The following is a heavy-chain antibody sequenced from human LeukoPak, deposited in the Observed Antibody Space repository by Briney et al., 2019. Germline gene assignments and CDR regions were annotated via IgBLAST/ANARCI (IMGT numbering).Heavy chain of an antibody. V-gene: IGHV3-53*01. CDR3: ARGATRGSPTRGAFDI. Sequence: GGSLRLSCAASGFAFITNDMTWVRQAPGKGLEWVSVLYSDGNTKYADSVQGRFTISRDNSKNTLYLEMNSLSPDDTAVYYCARGATRGSPTRGAFDIWGEGTMVTVSS. J-gene: IGHJ3*02. CDR1: GFAFITND. CDR2: LYSDGNT. D-gene: IGHD1-26*01.